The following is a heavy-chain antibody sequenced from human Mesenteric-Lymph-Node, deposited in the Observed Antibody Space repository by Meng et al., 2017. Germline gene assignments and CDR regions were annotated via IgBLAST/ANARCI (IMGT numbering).Heavy chain of an antibody. Sequence: QLQLQVSGPGLVKPSGTLSLTCAVSGGSISSANWWSWVRQPPGKGLEWIGETWHSGSTNYNPSLKSRVTISVDKSKNQFSLTLNSVTAADTAVYYCARDEDGYTFFEYWSQGTLVTVFS. CDR3: ARDEDGYTFFEY. J-gene: IGHJ4*02. D-gene: IGHD5-24*01. CDR1: GGSISSANW. V-gene: IGHV4-4*02. CDR2: TWHSGST.